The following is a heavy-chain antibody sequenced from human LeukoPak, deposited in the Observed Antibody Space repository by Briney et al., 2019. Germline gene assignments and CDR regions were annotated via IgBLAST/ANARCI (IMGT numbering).Heavy chain of an antibody. J-gene: IGHJ4*02. CDR3: ARARRGVEMATIFDY. V-gene: IGHV1-69*01. Sequence: SVKVSCKASGGTFSSYAISWVRQAPGQGLEWMGGIIPIFGTANYAQKFQGRVTITADESTSTAYMELSSLRSEDTAVYYCARARRGVEMATIFDYWGQGTLVTVSS. CDR1: GGTFSSYA. CDR2: IIPIFGTA. D-gene: IGHD5-24*01.